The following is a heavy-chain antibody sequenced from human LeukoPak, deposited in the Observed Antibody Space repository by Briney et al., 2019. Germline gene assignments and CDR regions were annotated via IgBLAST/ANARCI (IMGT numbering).Heavy chain of an antibody. J-gene: IGHJ3*02. V-gene: IGHV1-18*01. CDR1: GYTFNSYA. D-gene: IGHD1-7*01. CDR2: ISAYNGNT. CDR3: ARVQLELFDAFDI. Sequence: APVKVSCKASGYTFNSYAMNWVRQAPGQGLEWMGWISAYNGNTNYAQKLQGRVTMTTDTSTSTAYMELRSLRSDDTAVYYCARVQLELFDAFDIWGQGTMVTVSS.